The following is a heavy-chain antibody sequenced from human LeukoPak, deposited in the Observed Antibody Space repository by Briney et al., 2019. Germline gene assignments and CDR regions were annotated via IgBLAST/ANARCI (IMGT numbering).Heavy chain of an antibody. D-gene: IGHD6-13*01. V-gene: IGHV4-59*08. CDR3: ARPQLARPPDAFDI. Sequence: SETLSLTCTVSGGSISSYYWNWIRHPPGKGLEWIGYIYYSGSTNYNPSLKSRVTISVDTSKNQFSLKLSSVTAADTAVYYCARPQLARPPDAFDIWGQGTMVTVSS. J-gene: IGHJ3*02. CDR1: GGSISSYY. CDR2: IYYSGST.